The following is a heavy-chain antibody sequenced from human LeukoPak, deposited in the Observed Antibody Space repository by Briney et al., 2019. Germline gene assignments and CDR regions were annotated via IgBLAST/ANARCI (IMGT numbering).Heavy chain of an antibody. D-gene: IGHD3-10*01. V-gene: IGHV3-21*01. CDR1: GFTFSSYS. Sequence: GGSLRLSCAASGFTFSSYSMNWVRQAPGKGLEWVSFISSSSSYIYYADSVKGRFTISRDNAKISLYLQMNSLRAEDTAVYYCARGDYGSGSYHIDYWGQGTLVTVSS. CDR2: ISSSSSYI. CDR3: ARGDYGSGSYHIDY. J-gene: IGHJ4*02.